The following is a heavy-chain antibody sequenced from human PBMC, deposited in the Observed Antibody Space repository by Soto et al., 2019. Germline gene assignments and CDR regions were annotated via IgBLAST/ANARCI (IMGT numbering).Heavy chain of an antibody. Sequence: SETLSLTCAVYGGSFSGYYWSWIRQPPGKGLEWIGEINHSGSTNYNPSLKSRVTISVDTSKNQFSLKLSSVTAADTAVYYCARGMVVRGVIMTRTCWFDPWGQGTLVTVSS. CDR1: GGSFSGYY. CDR2: INHSGST. D-gene: IGHD3-10*01. CDR3: ARGMVVRGVIMTRTCWFDP. J-gene: IGHJ5*02. V-gene: IGHV4-34*01.